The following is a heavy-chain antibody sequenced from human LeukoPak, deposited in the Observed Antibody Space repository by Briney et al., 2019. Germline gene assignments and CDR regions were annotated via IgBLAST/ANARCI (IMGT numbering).Heavy chain of an antibody. CDR3: ARVPDGIAVAGFDY. CDR1: GSSFTGYY. Sequence: PLETLSLTCSVHGSSFTGYYWSWIRQPPGKGLEWIGERNHRGSSYFNPSFESRVTISLDMSRKQFSLNLTSVTAADTAVYYCARVPDGIAVAGFDYWGQGTLVTVSS. D-gene: IGHD6-19*01. CDR2: RNHRGSS. J-gene: IGHJ4*02. V-gene: IGHV4-34*01.